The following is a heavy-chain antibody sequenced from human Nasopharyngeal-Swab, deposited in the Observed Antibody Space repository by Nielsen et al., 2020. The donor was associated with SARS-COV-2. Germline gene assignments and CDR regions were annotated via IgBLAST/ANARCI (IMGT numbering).Heavy chain of an antibody. D-gene: IGHD6-19*01. J-gene: IGHJ3*02. Sequence: GESLKISCAASGFTVSSNYMSWVRQAPGKELEWVSVIYSGGSTYYADSVKGRFTISRDNSKNTLYLQMNSLRAEDTAVYYCAKRPTVAGRIWGQGTMVAVSS. CDR3: AKRPTVAGRI. V-gene: IGHV3-53*01. CDR2: IYSGGST. CDR1: GFTVSSNY.